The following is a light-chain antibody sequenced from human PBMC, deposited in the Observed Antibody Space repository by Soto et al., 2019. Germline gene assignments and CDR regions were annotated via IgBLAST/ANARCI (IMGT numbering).Light chain of an antibody. CDR1: QSVSSS. J-gene: IGKJ4*01. Sequence: EIVMTQSPATLSVSPGERATLSCRASQSVSSSLAWYQQRPGQAPRLLIYGASTRATGIPARFSGSGSGTEFTLTISSLQSEDFAVYYCQQYYATPLTFGGGTKVEI. CDR3: QQYYATPLT. CDR2: GAS. V-gene: IGKV3-15*01.